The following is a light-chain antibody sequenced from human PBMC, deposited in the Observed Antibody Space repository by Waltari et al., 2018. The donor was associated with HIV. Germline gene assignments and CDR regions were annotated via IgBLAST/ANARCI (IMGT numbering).Light chain of an antibody. CDR1: SSAVGGYNY. V-gene: IGLV2-23*02. CDR3: CSHAGTTTLV. J-gene: IGLJ2*01. Sequence: QSALTQPASVSGSPGQSITISCTGTSSAVGGYNYVSWYQQPPGKAPKLMIYDINKRPSGVSNRFSGSKSGNTASLTISGVQAEDEADYYCCSHAGTTTLVFGGGTKLTVL. CDR2: DIN.